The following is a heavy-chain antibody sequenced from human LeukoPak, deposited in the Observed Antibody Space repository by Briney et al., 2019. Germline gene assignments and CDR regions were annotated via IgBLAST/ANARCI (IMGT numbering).Heavy chain of an antibody. CDR2: IYHSGST. Sequence: SETLSLTCTVSGYSISSGYYWGWIRQPPGKGLEWIGSIYHSGSTYYNPSLKSRVTISVDTSKNQFSLKLSSVTAADTAVYYCASPPSYGSGSYLYFDYWGQGTLVTVSS. J-gene: IGHJ4*02. D-gene: IGHD3-10*01. CDR3: ASPPSYGSGSYLYFDY. V-gene: IGHV4-38-2*02. CDR1: GYSISSGYY.